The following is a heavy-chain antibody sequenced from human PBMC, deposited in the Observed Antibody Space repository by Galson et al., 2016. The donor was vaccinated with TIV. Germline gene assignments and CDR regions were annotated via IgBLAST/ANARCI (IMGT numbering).Heavy chain of an antibody. V-gene: IGHV5-10-1*01. CDR3: ARPHYGDGDY. D-gene: IGHD4-17*01. Sequence: SGAEVKKPGESLRISCKTSGYHFTNYWIIWVRQMPGRGLEWVGRIDPEDSYTEYSPSFQGHVTISTDKSIGTSYLQWSSLKASDTAIYYCARPHYGDGDYWGLGTLVTVSS. CDR2: IDPEDSYT. J-gene: IGHJ4*02. CDR1: GYHFTNYW.